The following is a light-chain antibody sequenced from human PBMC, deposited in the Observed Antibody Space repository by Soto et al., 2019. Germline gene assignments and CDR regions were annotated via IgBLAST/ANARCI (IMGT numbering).Light chain of an antibody. V-gene: IGKV1-39*01. CDR1: QSISSY. CDR2: AAS. Sequence: DIQMTQSPSSLSASVGDRVTITCRASQSISSYLNWYQQKPGKAPKLLIYAASSLQSGVPSRFSGSGSGTALTLTIISLQPEDFATYYCQQSYSTPPHTFGQGTKLEIK. J-gene: IGKJ2*01. CDR3: QQSYSTPPHT.